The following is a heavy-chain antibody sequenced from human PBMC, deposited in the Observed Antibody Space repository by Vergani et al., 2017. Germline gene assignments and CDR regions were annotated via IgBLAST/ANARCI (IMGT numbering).Heavy chain of an antibody. CDR3: AGEGVMRNMDV. J-gene: IGHJ6*03. Sequence: QVQLQESGPGLVKPSETLSLTCTVSGGSISSYYWSWIRQPPGKGLEWIGYIYYSGSTNYNPSLKSRVTISVDTSKNQYSLKLSSVAAADTAVYYCAGEGVMRNMDVWGKGTTVTVSS. CDR2: IYYSGST. CDR1: GGSISSYY. V-gene: IGHV4-59*01. D-gene: IGHD2-21*01.